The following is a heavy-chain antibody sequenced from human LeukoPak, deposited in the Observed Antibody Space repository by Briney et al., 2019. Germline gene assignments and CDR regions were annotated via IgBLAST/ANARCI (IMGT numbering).Heavy chain of an antibody. CDR1: GFTFSDYY. CDR2: ISSSGSTI. J-gene: IGHJ4*02. CDR3: ASTGRWLQFPFDY. Sequence: GGSLRLSCAASGFTFSDYYMSWIRQAPGKGLEWVSYISSSGSTIYYADSVKGRFTISRDNAKNSLYLQMNSLRAEDTAVYYCASTGRWLQFPFDYWGQGTLVTVSS. V-gene: IGHV3-11*01. D-gene: IGHD5-24*01.